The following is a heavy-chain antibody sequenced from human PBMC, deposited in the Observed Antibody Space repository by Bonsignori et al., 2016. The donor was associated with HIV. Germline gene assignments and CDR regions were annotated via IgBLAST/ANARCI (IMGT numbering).Heavy chain of an antibody. Sequence: WIRQPPGKGLEWIGYIYYSGSTNYNPSLKSRVTISVDTSKNQFSLKLSSVTAADTAVYYCARERSGRSVDYYYYMDVWGKGTTVTVSS. V-gene: IGHV4-59*01. D-gene: IGHD1-26*01. J-gene: IGHJ6*03. CDR3: ARERSGRSVDYYYYMDV. CDR2: IYYSGST.